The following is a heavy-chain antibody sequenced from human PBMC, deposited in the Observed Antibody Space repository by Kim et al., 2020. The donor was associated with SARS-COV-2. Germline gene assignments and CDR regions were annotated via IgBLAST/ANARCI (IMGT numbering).Heavy chain of an antibody. Sequence: GGSLRLSCAASGFTVSSNYMNWVRQAPGKGLEWVSVIYSDGSTYYADSVKGRFTISRDNSKNTLYLHMNSLRAEDTAVYYCARSTYSYDGSGYSHFDYWG. CDR2: IYSDGST. CDR1: GFTVSSNY. CDR3: ARSTYSYDGSGYSHFDY. J-gene: IGHJ4*01. D-gene: IGHD3-22*01. V-gene: IGHV3-66*01.